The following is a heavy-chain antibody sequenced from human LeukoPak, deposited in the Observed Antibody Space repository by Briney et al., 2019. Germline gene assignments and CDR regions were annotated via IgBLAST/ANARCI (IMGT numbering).Heavy chain of an antibody. Sequence: ASVKVSCKASGHTFTSYDINWVRQATGQGREWMGWMNPNSGNTGYAQKFQGRVTMTRNTSISTAYMELSSLRSEDTAVYYCARGAMEWLLRRNWFDPWGQGTLVTVSS. V-gene: IGHV1-8*01. CDR1: GHTFTSYD. D-gene: IGHD3-3*01. CDR3: ARGAMEWLLRRNWFDP. J-gene: IGHJ5*02. CDR2: MNPNSGNT.